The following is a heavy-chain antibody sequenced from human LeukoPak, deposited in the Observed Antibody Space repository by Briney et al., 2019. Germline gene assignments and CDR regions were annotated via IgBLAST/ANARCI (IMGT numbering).Heavy chain of an antibody. CDR1: GYTFTGYY. CDR2: INPNSGGT. CDR3: ARDGTRYSSSLDY. Sequence: ASVKVSCKASGYTFTGYYMHWVRQAPGQGLEWMGWINPNSGGTNYAQKFQGRVTMTRDTSISTAYMELSRLRSDDTAVYYCARDGTRYSSSLDYWGQGTLVTVSS. D-gene: IGHD6-13*01. V-gene: IGHV1-2*02. J-gene: IGHJ4*02.